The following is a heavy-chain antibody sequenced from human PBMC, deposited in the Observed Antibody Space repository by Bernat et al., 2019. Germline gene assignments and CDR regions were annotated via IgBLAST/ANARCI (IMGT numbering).Heavy chain of an antibody. CDR1: GFTFSSYW. CDR2: ISTDGSDT. V-gene: IGHV3-74*03. CDR3: VRPYSSGWCNWFDP. D-gene: IGHD6-19*01. J-gene: IGHJ5*02. Sequence: EVQLVESGGGFVQPGGSLRLSCVASGFTFSSYWMHWVRQAPGKGLVWVSRISTDGSDTTYADSVKGRFTMSRDNAKNTLYLQMNSLRAEDTAVYYCVRPYSSGWCNWFDPWGQGTLVTVSS.